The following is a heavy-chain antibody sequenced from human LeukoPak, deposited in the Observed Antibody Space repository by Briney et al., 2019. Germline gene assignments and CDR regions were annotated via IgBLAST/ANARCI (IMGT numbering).Heavy chain of an antibody. Sequence: SETLSLTCTVSGGSISSYYWSWIRQPAGKGLEWIGRIYTSGSTNYNPSLKSRVTMSVDTPKNQFSLKLSSVTAADTAVYYCAREGFGEYYYYYYMDVWGKGTTVTISS. D-gene: IGHD3-10*01. CDR1: GGSISSYY. CDR2: IYTSGST. V-gene: IGHV4-4*07. J-gene: IGHJ6*03. CDR3: AREGFGEYYYYYYMDV.